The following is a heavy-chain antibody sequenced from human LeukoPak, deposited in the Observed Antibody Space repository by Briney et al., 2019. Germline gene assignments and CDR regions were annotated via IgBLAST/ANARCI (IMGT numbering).Heavy chain of an antibody. Sequence: SETLSLTCTVSGGSVSSGSYYWSWIRQHPGKGLEWIGHIYYSGSPQYNSSLKSRVTISVDTSKNQFSLKLSSVTAADTAVYYCARGAMLQGSPSSRYYYGMDVWGQGTTVTVSS. CDR3: ARGAMLQGSPSSRYYYGMDV. CDR1: GGSVSSGSYY. J-gene: IGHJ6*02. CDR2: IYYSGSP. V-gene: IGHV4-31*03. D-gene: IGHD2-2*01.